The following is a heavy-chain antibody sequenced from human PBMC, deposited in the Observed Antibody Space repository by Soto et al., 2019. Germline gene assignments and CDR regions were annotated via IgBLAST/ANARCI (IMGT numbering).Heavy chain of an antibody. J-gene: IGHJ3*02. CDR1: GGTFSSYT. V-gene: IGHV1-69*02. D-gene: IGHD6-6*01. CDR2: IIPILGIA. CDR3: ASGGAARPDDAFDI. Sequence: GASVKVSCKASGGTFSSYTISWVRQAPGQGLEWMGRIIPILGIANYAQKFQGRVTITADKSTSTAYMELSSLRSEDTAVYYCASGGAARPDDAFDIWGQGTMVTVSS.